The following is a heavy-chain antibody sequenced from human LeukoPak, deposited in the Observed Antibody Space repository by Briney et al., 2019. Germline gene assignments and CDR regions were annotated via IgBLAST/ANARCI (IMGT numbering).Heavy chain of an antibody. CDR2: IYYSGST. V-gene: IGHV4-39*01. J-gene: IGHJ4*02. CDR3: AGQVGYYYDSSGSNYFDY. Sequence: SETLSLTCTVSGGSISSSSYYWGWIRQPPGKGLEWIGSIYYSGSTYYNPSLKSRVTISVDTSKNQFSLKLSSVTAADTAVYYCAGQVGYYYDSSGSNYFDYWGQGTLVTVSS. D-gene: IGHD3-22*01. CDR1: GGSISSSSYY.